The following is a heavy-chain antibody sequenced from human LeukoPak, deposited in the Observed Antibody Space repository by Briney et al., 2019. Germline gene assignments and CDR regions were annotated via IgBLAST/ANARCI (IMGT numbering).Heavy chain of an antibody. CDR3: AKYVSARGPPYALAV. CDR1: GFTFSSYA. J-gene: IGHJ6*02. V-gene: IGHV3-30-3*02. D-gene: IGHD2/OR15-2a*01. Sequence: GGSLRLSCAASGFTFSSYAMHWVRQAPGKGLEWVAVISYDGSNKYYADSVKGRFTISRDNSKNTLYLQMNSLRAEDTAVYYCAKYVSARGPPYALAVWGQGTTVTVSS. CDR2: ISYDGSNK.